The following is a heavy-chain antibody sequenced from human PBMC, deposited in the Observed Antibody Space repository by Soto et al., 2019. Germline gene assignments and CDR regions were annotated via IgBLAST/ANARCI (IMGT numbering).Heavy chain of an antibody. CDR3: ARGHTAMVHYYYYGMDV. J-gene: IGHJ6*02. CDR1: GFTFSSYG. V-gene: IGHV3-33*01. CDR2: IWYDGSNK. D-gene: IGHD5-18*01. Sequence: QVQLVESGGGVVQPGRSLRLSCAASGFTFSSYGMHWVRQAPGKGLEWVAVIWYDGSNKYYADSVKGRFTISRDNSKNTLDLQMNSLRAEDTAVYYCARGHTAMVHYYYYGMDVWGQGTTVTVSS.